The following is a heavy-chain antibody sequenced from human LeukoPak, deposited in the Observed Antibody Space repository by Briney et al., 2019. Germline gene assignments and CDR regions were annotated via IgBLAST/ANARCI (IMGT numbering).Heavy chain of an antibody. V-gene: IGHV1-2*02. CDR3: ARDLSDSSGSPYNWFDP. J-gene: IGHJ5*02. Sequence: ASVKVSCKASGYTFTSYYLHWVRQAPGQGLEWMGWINPNSGGTNYAQKFQGRVTMTRDTSISTAYMELSRLRSDDTAVYYCARDLSDSSGSPYNWFDPWGQGTLVTVSS. CDR1: GYTFTSYY. CDR2: INPNSGGT. D-gene: IGHD3-22*01.